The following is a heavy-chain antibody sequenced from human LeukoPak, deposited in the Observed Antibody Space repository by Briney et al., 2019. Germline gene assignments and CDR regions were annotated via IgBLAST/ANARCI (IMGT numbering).Heavy chain of an antibody. CDR1: GGSFSGYY. CDR2: INHSGST. D-gene: IGHD4-17*01. J-gene: IGHJ6*02. Sequence: SETLSLTCAVYGGSFSGYYWSWIRQPPGKGLEWIGEINHSGSTNYNPSLKSRVTISVDTSKNQFSLKLSSVTAADTAVYYCARGPTTVTKDDTSMDVWGQGTTVTVSS. CDR3: ARGPTTVTKDDTSMDV. V-gene: IGHV4-34*01.